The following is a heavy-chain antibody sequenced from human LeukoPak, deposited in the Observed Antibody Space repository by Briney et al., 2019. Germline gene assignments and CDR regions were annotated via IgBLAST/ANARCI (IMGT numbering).Heavy chain of an antibody. Sequence: SETLSLTCTVSGGSISSYYWSWIRQPPGKGLEWIGYIYYSGSTNYHPSLTSRVTISVDTSKNRFSLRLSSVTAADTAVYYCARALLTMVRGVILYDAFDIWGQGTMVTVSS. J-gene: IGHJ3*02. CDR1: GGSISSYY. CDR3: ARALLTMVRGVILYDAFDI. D-gene: IGHD3-10*01. V-gene: IGHV4-59*08. CDR2: IYYSGST.